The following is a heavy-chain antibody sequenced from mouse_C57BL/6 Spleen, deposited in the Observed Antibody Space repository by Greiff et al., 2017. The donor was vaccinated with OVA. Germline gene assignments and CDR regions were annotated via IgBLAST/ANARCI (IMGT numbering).Heavy chain of an antibody. Sequence: VKLMESGPGLVQPSQRLSITCTVSGFSLTSYGVHWVRQSPGKGLEWLGVIWSGGSTDDNAAFISRLSISKDNSKSQVFFTMNSLQADDTAIYYCASLGSSYGYAMDYWGQGTSVTVSS. CDR3: ASLGSSYGYAMDY. V-gene: IGHV2-2*01. CDR2: IWSGGST. CDR1: GFSLTSYG. D-gene: IGHD1-1*01. J-gene: IGHJ4*01.